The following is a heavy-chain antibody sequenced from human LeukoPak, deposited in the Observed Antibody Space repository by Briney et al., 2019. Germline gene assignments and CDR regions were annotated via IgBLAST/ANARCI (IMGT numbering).Heavy chain of an antibody. CDR3: ARVPVTIFGVVIIYPRPDY. Sequence: ASVKVSCKASGYTSTSYGISWVRQAPGQGLEWMGWISAYNGNTNYAQKLQGRVTMTTDTSTSTAYMELRSLRSDDTAVYYCARVPVTIFGVVIIYPRPDYWGQGTLVTVSS. D-gene: IGHD3-3*01. CDR2: ISAYNGNT. CDR1: GYTSTSYG. V-gene: IGHV1-18*01. J-gene: IGHJ4*02.